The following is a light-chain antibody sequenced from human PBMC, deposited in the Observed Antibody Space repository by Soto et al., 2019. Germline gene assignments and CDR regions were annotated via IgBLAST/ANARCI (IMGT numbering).Light chain of an antibody. Sequence: IQMTQSPSALSASVGDRVTITCRASQDISNYLAWYQQKPGKAPKLLIYAASTLQSGVPSRFSGSGSGTDFTLTISRLEPEDFAVYYCQQYGSSPWTFGQGTKVEIK. J-gene: IGKJ1*01. CDR2: AAS. CDR1: QDISNY. V-gene: IGKV1-27*01. CDR3: QQYGSSPWT.